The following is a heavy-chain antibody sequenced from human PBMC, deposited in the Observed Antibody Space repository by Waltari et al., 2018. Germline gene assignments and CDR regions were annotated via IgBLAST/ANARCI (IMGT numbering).Heavy chain of an antibody. Sequence: QVQLVESGGGVVQPGRSLRLSCAASGSAFRSSGMHWVRQTPGRGLEWVAVISSDGSRKSYADSVKGRFSISRDNSKNSLSLEMNSLRPEDTAVYYCASCTGGNCYYYGFDVWGQGTTVTVSS. V-gene: IGHV3-30*03. CDR1: GSAFRSSG. CDR2: ISSDGSRK. J-gene: IGHJ6*02. CDR3: ASCTGGNCYYYGFDV. D-gene: IGHD2-8*02.